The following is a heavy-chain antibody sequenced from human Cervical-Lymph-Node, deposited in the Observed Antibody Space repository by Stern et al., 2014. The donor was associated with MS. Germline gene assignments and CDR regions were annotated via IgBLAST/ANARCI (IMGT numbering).Heavy chain of an antibody. CDR2: IYHSGST. CDR3: ARLGYGRSDAPDY. Sequence: QVQLQESGPGLVKPSETLSLTCTVSGYSISSGYYWGWIRQPPGKGLEWXGRIYHSGSTYYKPSLKRRVTISGDTSKNQFSLKLSSVTAADTAVYYCARLGYGRSDAPDYWGQGTLVTVSS. J-gene: IGHJ4*02. CDR1: GYSISSGYY. D-gene: IGHD4-17*01. V-gene: IGHV4-38-2*02.